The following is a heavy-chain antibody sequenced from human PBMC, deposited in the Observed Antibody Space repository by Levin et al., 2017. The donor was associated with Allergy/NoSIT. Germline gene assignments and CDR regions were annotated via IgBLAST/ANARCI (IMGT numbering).Heavy chain of an antibody. CDR1: GFTVSSNY. J-gene: IGHJ6*02. CDR2: IYSGGST. Sequence: GGSLRLSCAASGFTVSSNYMSWVRQAPGKGLEWVSVIYSGGSTYYADSVKGRFTISRDNSKNTLYLQMNSLRAEDTAVYYCARDRRDYYDLAVGMDVWGQGTTVTVSS. CDR3: ARDRRDYYDLAVGMDV. V-gene: IGHV3-53*01. D-gene: IGHD3-22*01.